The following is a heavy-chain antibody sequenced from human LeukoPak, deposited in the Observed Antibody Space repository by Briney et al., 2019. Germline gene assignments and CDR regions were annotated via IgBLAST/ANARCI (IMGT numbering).Heavy chain of an antibody. V-gene: IGHV3-23*01. J-gene: IGHJ4*02. D-gene: IGHD6-19*01. Sequence: GGSLRLSCAASGFTFSSYAMSWVRQASGKGLEWVSAISGSGVSTYYADSVKGRFTISRDNSKNTLYLQMNSLRAEDTALYSGAKDLDSGGWYNFDYWRQGTLVTVSS. CDR2: ISGSGVST. CDR1: GFTFSSYA. CDR3: AKDLDSGGWYNFDY.